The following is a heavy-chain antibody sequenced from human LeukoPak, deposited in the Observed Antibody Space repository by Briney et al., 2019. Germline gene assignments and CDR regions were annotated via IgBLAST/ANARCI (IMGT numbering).Heavy chain of an antibody. CDR2: IYTSGST. V-gene: IGHV4-61*02. Sequence: KPSETLSLTCTVSGGSISSGSYYWSWIRQPAGNGLEWIGRIYTSGSTNYNPSLKSGVTISVDTSKNQFSLKLRSVTAADTAVYYCASSGSSPLDYWGQGTLVTVSS. CDR3: ASSGSSPLDY. J-gene: IGHJ4*02. CDR1: GGSISSGSYY. D-gene: IGHD1-26*01.